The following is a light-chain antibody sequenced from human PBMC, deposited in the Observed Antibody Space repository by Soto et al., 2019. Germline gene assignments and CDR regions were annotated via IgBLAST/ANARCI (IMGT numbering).Light chain of an antibody. CDR1: SSDVGGYNY. CDR3: SSYTSSSTLYV. Sequence: SCTGTSSDVGGYNYVSWYQQHPGKAPKLMIYDVSNRPSGVSDRFAGSKSGNTASLTISGLQAEDEADYYCSSYTSSSTLYVFGTGTKVTVL. CDR2: DVS. V-gene: IGLV2-14*03. J-gene: IGLJ1*01.